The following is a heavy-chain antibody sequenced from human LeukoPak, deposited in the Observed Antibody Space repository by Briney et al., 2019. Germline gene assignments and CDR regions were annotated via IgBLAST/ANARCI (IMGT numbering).Heavy chain of an antibody. D-gene: IGHD2-2*01. Sequence: SETLSLTCTVSGGSISSYYWSWIRQPPGKGLEWIWYIYYSGSTNYNPSLKSRVTISVDTSKNQFSLKLSSVTAADTAVYYCARGPGVPAALYYYMDVWGKGTTVTVSS. CDR3: ARGPGVPAALYYYMDV. J-gene: IGHJ6*03. V-gene: IGHV4-59*01. CDR1: GGSISSYY. CDR2: IYYSGST.